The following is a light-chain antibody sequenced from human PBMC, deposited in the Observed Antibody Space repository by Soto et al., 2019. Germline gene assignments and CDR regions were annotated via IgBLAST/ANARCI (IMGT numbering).Light chain of an antibody. J-gene: IGLJ2*01. CDR2: EVS. Sequence: QSALTQPASVSGSPGQSVTISCTGTSSDVGNYNYVSWYQQYPDKAPKLMIYEVSNRPSGVSSRFSGSKSGNTASLPISGLQAEDEADYYCSSFTTSSHVVFGGGTQLTVL. CDR3: SSFTTSSHVV. CDR1: SSDVGNYNY. V-gene: IGLV2-14*01.